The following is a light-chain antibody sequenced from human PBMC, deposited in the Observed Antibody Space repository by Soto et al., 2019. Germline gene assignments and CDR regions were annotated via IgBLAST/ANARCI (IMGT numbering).Light chain of an antibody. CDR1: QSVLYSSNNKNY. Sequence: DIVMTQSPDSLAVSLGERATINCKSSQSVLYSSNNKNYLAWYQQRPGQPPKLLIYWASTRGSGVPDRFSGSGSGTDFTLTISSLQAEDVALYYCQQYYSIPFPFGPGTKVEIK. V-gene: IGKV4-1*01. J-gene: IGKJ3*01. CDR2: WAS. CDR3: QQYYSIPFP.